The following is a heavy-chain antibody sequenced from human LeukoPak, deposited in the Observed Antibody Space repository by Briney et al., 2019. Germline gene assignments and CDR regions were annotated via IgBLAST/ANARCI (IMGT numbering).Heavy chain of an antibody. CDR3: TKEFCGSRAACAGGSYYDF. D-gene: IGHD2-15*01. Sequence: GGSLRLSCAASGFTFSKDDFHWVRQAPGKGLEWVAAIGVTGDTYYADSVKVRFTTSREDADNSLYLQMRRLGAGDTALYYCTKEFCGSRAACAGGSYYDFWGRGALVTVSS. CDR2: IGVTGDT. J-gene: IGHJ2*01. V-gene: IGHV3-13*01. CDR1: GFTFSKDD.